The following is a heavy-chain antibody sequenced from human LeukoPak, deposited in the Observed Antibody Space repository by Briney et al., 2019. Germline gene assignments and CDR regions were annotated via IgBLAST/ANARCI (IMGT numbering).Heavy chain of an antibody. D-gene: IGHD5-12*01. J-gene: IGHJ4*02. V-gene: IGHV3-30*09. CDR3: VSPTADYPFLYYFDS. Sequence: GGSLRLSCAASGFSFSSYSIHWVRQAPGKGLEWVAVISSDGNSKNFALSVKGRFAISRDNSENTLFLQMNNLRSEDTALYYCVSPTADYPFLYYFDSWGQGTLVTVSS. CDR1: GFSFSSYS. CDR2: ISSDGNSK.